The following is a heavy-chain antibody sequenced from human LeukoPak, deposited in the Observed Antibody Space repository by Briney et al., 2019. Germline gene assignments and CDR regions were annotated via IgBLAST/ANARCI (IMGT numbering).Heavy chain of an antibody. CDR2: ISGSGGNT. V-gene: IGHV3-23*01. Sequence: GGSLRLSCAASGFIFGDYAMSWVRQAPGKGPEWVSAISGSGGNTYYTDAVKGRFTISRDNSKNTLYLQMNSLRAEDTAVYYCARDMTAAIDYWGQGTLVTVSS. CDR1: GFIFGDYA. J-gene: IGHJ4*02. CDR3: ARDMTAAIDY. D-gene: IGHD3-16*01.